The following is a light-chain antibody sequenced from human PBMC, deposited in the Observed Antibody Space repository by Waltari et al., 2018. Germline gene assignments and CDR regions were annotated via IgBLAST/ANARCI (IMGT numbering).Light chain of an antibody. CDR2: EDS. V-gene: IGLV3-10*01. Sequence: SYELTQPPSVSVSPGPTARNNCSGDALPNTVASWYQQKSGPAPVLVIYEDSKRPPGLPERFSGSASGTKATLTISGAQVDDEADYYCYSTDISGDQRVFGGGTKLTVL. CDR1: ALPNTV. J-gene: IGLJ2*01. CDR3: YSTDISGDQRV.